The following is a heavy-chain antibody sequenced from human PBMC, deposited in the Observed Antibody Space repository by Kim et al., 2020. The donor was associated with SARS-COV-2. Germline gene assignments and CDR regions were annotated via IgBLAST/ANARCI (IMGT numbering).Heavy chain of an antibody. D-gene: IGHD1-7*01. CDR3: ATESGTMPDAFDI. J-gene: IGHJ3*02. Sequence: YAQKFQGRVTMTEDTSTDTAYMELSSLRSEDTAVYYCATESGTMPDAFDIWGQGTMVTVSS. V-gene: IGHV1-24*01.